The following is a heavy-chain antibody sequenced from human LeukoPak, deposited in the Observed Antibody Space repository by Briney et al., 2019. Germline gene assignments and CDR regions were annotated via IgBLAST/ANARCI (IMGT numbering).Heavy chain of an antibody. V-gene: IGHV1-18*01. Sequence: ASVKVSCKASGYTFTSYGISWVRQAPGQGLEWMGWISAYNGITNYAQKLQGRVTMTTDTSTSTAYMELRSLRSDDTAVYYCARDLPDYDFWSGYLDYYYGMDVWGQGTTVTVSS. CDR3: ARDLPDYDFWSGYLDYYYGMDV. CDR2: ISAYNGIT. D-gene: IGHD3-3*01. CDR1: GYTFTSYG. J-gene: IGHJ6*02.